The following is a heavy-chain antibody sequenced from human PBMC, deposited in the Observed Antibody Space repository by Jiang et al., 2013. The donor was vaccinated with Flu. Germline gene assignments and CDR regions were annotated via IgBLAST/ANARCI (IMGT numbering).Heavy chain of an antibody. CDR3: ARSYGSGSFDAFDI. CDR1: GGSISSSSYY. J-gene: IGHJ3*02. CDR2: IYYSGST. V-gene: IGHV4-39*01. D-gene: IGHD3-10*01. Sequence: CTVSGGSISSSSYYWGWIRQPPGKGLEWIGSIYYSGSTYYNPSLKSRVTISVDTSKNQFSLKLSSVTAADTAVYYCARSYGSGSFDAFDIWGQGTMVTVSS.